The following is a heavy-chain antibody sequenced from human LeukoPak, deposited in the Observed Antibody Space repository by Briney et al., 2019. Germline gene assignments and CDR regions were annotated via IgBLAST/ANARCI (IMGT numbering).Heavy chain of an antibody. CDR1: GFTFSSYG. D-gene: IGHD3-22*01. V-gene: IGHV3-30*18. Sequence: PGRSLRLSCAASGFTFSSYGMHWVRQAPGKGLEWVAGISYDGSNKDYADSVKGRFTISRDNSKNTLYLQMNSLRAEDTAVYYCAKASYYDSSGTDDYWGQGTLVTVSS. CDR2: ISYDGSNK. CDR3: AKASYYDSSGTDDY. J-gene: IGHJ4*02.